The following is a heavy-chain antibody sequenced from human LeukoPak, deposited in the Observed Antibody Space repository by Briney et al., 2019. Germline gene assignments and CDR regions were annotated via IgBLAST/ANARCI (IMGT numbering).Heavy chain of an antibody. D-gene: IGHD3-3*01. CDR2: IYDSGST. J-gene: IGHJ3*02. CDR1: GGSISSYY. CDR3: TRDASLWSGYYDI. Sequence: KPSETLSFTCTVSGGSISSYYWSWIRQPPGKGLEWIGYIYDSGSTKYNPSLKSRVTISADASKNQFSLKLNSVTAADTAVYFCTRDASLWSGYYDIWGQGTMVTVSS. V-gene: IGHV4-59*01.